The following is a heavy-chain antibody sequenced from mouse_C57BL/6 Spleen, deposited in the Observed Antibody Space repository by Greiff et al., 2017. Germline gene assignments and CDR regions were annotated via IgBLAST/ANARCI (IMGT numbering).Heavy chain of an antibody. J-gene: IGHJ4*01. CDR3: ARQSPMDY. D-gene: IGHD6-2*01. V-gene: IGHV5-17*01. Sequence: EVKLEESGGGLVKPGGSLKLSCAASGFTFSDYGMHWVRQAPEKGLEWVAYISSGSSTIYYADTVKGRFTISRENAKNTLFLQMTSLRSEDTAMYYCARQSPMDYWGQGTSVTVSS. CDR2: ISSGSSTI. CDR1: GFTFSDYG.